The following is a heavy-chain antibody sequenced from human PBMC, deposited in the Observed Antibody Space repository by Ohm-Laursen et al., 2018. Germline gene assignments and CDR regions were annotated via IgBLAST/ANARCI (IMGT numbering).Heavy chain of an antibody. D-gene: IGHD4-17*01. CDR3: VKEIYGKREFDY. CDR2: ISDSGDNT. V-gene: IGHV3-23*01. Sequence: SLRLSCAASGFTFNNYAMSWVRQAPGKGLEWVSLISDSGDNTFYADSVKGRFTISRDNSKNTLYLQMNSLRAEDTAVYYCVKEIYGKREFDYWGQGTLVTVSS. J-gene: IGHJ4*02. CDR1: GFTFNNYA.